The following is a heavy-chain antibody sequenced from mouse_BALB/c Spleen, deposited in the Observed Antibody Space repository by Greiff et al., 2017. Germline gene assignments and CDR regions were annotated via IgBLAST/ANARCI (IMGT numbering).Heavy chain of an antibody. V-gene: IGHV5-12-2*01. Sequence: EVKLEESGGGLVQPGGSLKLSCAASGFTFSSYTMSWVRQTPEKRLEWVAYISNGGGSTYYPDTVKGRFTISRDNAKNTLYLQMSSLKSEDTAMYYCARLSGSSYVWYFDVWGAGTTVTVSS. J-gene: IGHJ1*01. CDR1: GFTFSSYT. CDR3: ARLSGSSYVWYFDV. CDR2: ISNGGGST. D-gene: IGHD1-1*01.